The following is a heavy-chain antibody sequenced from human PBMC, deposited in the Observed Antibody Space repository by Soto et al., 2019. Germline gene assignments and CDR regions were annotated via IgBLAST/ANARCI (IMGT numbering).Heavy chain of an antibody. J-gene: IGHJ4*02. D-gene: IGHD3-3*01. Sequence: SLMLSCVPSGFIFTSYSMSWVRQAPGKALEWVTNIDQHGSVKENVDSVKGRFTISRDNATNSVSLQINSLRAEDTAVDYCARSDYDDWRNYYYLDYCDQGP. CDR2: IDQHGSVK. V-gene: IGHV3-7*03. CDR3: ARSDYDDWRNYYYLDY. CDR1: GFIFTSYS.